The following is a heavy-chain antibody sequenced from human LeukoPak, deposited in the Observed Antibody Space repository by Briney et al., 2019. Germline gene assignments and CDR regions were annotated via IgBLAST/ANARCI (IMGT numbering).Heavy chain of an antibody. CDR2: IIPIFGTA. CDR1: GGTFSSYA. D-gene: IGHD2-2*01. CDR3: ARGVVCSPAQSTSCQWGDAFDI. V-gene: IGHV1-69*13. J-gene: IGHJ3*02. Sequence: AASVKASCKASGGTFSSYAIGWVRQAPGQGLEWIGGIIPIFGTANYAQKFQGRVTITADESTSTAYMELSSLRSEDTAVYYCARGVVCSPAQSTSCQWGDAFDIWGQGTMVTVSS.